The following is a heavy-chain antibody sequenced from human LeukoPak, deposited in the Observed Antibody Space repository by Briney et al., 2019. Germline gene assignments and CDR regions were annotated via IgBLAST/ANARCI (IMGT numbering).Heavy chain of an antibody. CDR1: GYSFTSYW. D-gene: IGHD3-22*01. V-gene: IGHV5-51*01. CDR2: IYPGDPDT. Sequence: GESLKISCKGSGYSFTSYWIGWVRQMPGKGLEWMGIIYPGDPDTRYSPSFQGQVTISADKSVSTAYLQWSSLKASDTAMYYCARHKGGDSSGYYYYGMDVWGQGTTVTVSS. J-gene: IGHJ6*02. CDR3: ARHKGGDSSGYYYYGMDV.